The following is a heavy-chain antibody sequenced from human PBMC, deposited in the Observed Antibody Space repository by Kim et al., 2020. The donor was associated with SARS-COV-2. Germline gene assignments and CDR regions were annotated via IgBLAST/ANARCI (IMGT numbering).Heavy chain of an antibody. CDR3: VRTLTDSGISY. CDR2: ISDCT. D-gene: IGHD3-9*01. Sequence: ASVKVSCKASGYTFTNYYMHWVRQAPGQGLEWMGRISDCTTYPQKFQDRVTMTRDTSTSTVYMELSSLSSEDTAMYYCVRTLTDSGISYWGEGTLVTVSS. CDR1: GYTFTNYY. J-gene: IGHJ4*02. V-gene: IGHV1-46*01.